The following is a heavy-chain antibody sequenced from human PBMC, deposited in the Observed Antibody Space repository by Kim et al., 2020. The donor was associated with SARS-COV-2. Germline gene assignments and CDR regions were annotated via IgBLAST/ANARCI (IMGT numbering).Heavy chain of an antibody. Sequence: SETLSLTCAVSVGSISSSTYYWGWIRQPPGKGLEWIGSVYYGGSTYYNSSLKRRVTVTVDTSKNQFSLKLRSVTAADTAVYYCTCQITIFGLVIIADTFDNWSQGTMGTVSS. J-gene: IGHJ3*02. CDR1: VGSISSSTYY. CDR3: TCQITIFGLVIIADTFDN. CDR2: VYYGGST. V-gene: IGHV4-39*01. D-gene: IGHD3-3*01.